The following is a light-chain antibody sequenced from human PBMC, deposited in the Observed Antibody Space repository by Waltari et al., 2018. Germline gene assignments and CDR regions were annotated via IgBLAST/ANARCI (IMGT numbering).Light chain of an antibody. CDR1: QSVSSY. CDR2: DAS. J-gene: IGKJ4*01. CDR3: QQRSKWFT. Sequence: EVVLTKSPATLALSPGERATLSCRASQSVSSYLAWYQHKHGQAPRLLIYDASKRTTGIPARFTGSGSGTHFTLTISSLEPEDFAVYYCQQRSKWFTFGGGTKVEIK. V-gene: IGKV3-11*01.